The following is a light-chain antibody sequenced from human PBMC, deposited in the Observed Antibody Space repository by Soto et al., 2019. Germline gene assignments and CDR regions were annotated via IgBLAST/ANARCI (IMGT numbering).Light chain of an antibody. CDR1: QSVNSN. V-gene: IGKV3-15*01. CDR2: GAS. Sequence: IVMTQSPATLSVSPGERATVSCRASQSVNSNLAWYQQKPGQAPRLLIYGASTRATGIPARFSGSGSGTEFTLTISSLQSEDFAIYYCQQHNNWPLTFGGGTKVEIK. CDR3: QQHNNWPLT. J-gene: IGKJ4*01.